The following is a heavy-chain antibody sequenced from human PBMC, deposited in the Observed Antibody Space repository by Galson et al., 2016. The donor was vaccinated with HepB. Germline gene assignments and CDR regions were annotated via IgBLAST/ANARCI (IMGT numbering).Heavy chain of an antibody. V-gene: IGHV3-30*09. Sequence: SLRLSCAASGFTFSNFPMHWVRQAPGKGLEWVAVISYDGTNKFYADSVRGRFAISRDNSKNTVFLQMNSLGAEDTAVYYCARGREYSSLFYFDYWGQGTLVTVSS. CDR3: ARGREYSSLFYFDY. J-gene: IGHJ4*02. CDR1: GFTFSNFP. D-gene: IGHD6-6*01. CDR2: ISYDGTNK.